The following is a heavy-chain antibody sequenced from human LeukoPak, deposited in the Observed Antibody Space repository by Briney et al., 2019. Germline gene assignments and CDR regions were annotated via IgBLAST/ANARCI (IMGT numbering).Heavy chain of an antibody. CDR1: GYTFTGYY. Sequence: ASVKVSCKASGYTFTGYYMHWVRQAPGQGLEWMGWINPNSGGTNYAQKFQGRVTMTRDTPISTAYMELSRLRSDDTAVYYCARDENYYYDSSGLWGQGTLVTVSS. J-gene: IGHJ4*02. V-gene: IGHV1-2*02. CDR2: INPNSGGT. CDR3: ARDENYYYDSSGL. D-gene: IGHD3-22*01.